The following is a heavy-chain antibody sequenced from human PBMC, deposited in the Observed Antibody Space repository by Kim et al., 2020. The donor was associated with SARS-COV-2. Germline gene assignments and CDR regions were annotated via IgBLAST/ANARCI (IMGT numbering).Heavy chain of an antibody. J-gene: IGHJ3*02. Sequence: GGSLRLSCAASGFTFSGYSMNWVRQAPGKGLEWVSYISSSSSTIYYADSVKGRFTISRDNAKNSLYLQMNSLRDEDTAVYYCARVGVRSSSWSRGAFDIWGQGTMVTVSS. CDR1: GFTFSGYS. CDR3: ARVGVRSSSWSRGAFDI. CDR2: ISSSSSTI. D-gene: IGHD6-13*01. V-gene: IGHV3-48*02.